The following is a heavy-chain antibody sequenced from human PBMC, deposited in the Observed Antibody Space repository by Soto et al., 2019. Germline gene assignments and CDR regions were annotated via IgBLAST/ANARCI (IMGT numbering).Heavy chain of an antibody. CDR1: GFTFDDYT. V-gene: IGHV3-43*01. Sequence: PGGSLRLSCAASGFTFDDYTMHGVRQAPGKGLGWGSLISWAGGSTYYADCVKGRFTISRDNSKNSLYLQMNSLRTEDTALYYCAEGPVHYYYGRDVWGRETTGAVAS. CDR3: AEGPVHYYYGRDV. D-gene: IGHD2-2*01. CDR2: ISWAGGST. J-gene: IGHJ6*02.